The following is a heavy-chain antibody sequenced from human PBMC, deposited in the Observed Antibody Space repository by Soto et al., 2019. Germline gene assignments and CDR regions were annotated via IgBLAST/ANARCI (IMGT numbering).Heavy chain of an antibody. J-gene: IGHJ6*02. CDR3: ATSDSVSRGSGRTREGDYYYGMDV. CDR2: FDPEDGET. CDR1: GYTLTELS. V-gene: IGHV1-24*01. D-gene: IGHD3-22*01. Sequence: ASVKVSCKVSGYTLTELSMHWVRQAPGKGLEWMGGFDPEDGETIYAQKFQGRVTMTEDTSTDTAYMELSSLRSEDTAVYYCATSDSVSRGSGRTREGDYYYGMDVWGQGTTVTV.